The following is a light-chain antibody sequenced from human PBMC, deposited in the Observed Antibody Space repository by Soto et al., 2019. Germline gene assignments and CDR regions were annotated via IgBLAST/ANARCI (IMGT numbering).Light chain of an antibody. CDR3: QQYGSSPPLT. CDR2: GAS. J-gene: IGKJ4*01. V-gene: IGKV3-20*01. Sequence: EIVLTQSPGTLSLSPRVNATLSVRPIQSVSNNYLAWYQQKPGQAPRLLIYGASNRATGIPDRFSGSGSGTDFTLTISRLEPEDFVVYYCQQYGSSPPLTFGGGTNVDIK. CDR1: QSVSNNY.